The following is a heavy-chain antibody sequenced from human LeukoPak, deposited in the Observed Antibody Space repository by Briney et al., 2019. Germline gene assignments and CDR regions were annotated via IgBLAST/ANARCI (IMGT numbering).Heavy chain of an antibody. D-gene: IGHD4-23*01. CDR1: GGTFSSCV. Sequence: ASVKVSCKASGGTFSSCVISWVRQAPGQGLEWMGGIIPIFGTANYAQKFQGRVTITTDESTSTAYMELSSLRSEDTAVYYCAMDTVVTLSLPYYYMDVWGKGTTVTVSS. CDR3: AMDTVVTLSLPYYYMDV. CDR2: IIPIFGTA. J-gene: IGHJ6*03. V-gene: IGHV1-69*05.